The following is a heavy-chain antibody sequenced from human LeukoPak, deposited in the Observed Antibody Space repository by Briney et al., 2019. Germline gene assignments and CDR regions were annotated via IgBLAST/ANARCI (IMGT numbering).Heavy chain of an antibody. CDR2: IYTSGST. CDR1: GGSISSGSYY. CDR3: ARAGGSGSYYIY. V-gene: IGHV4-61*02. J-gene: IGHJ4*02. Sequence: SETLSLTCTVSGGSISSGSYYWSWIRQPAGKGLEWIGRIYTSGSTNYNPSLKSRVTISVDTSKNQFSLKLSSVTAADTAVYYCARAGGSGSYYIYWGQGTLVTVSS. D-gene: IGHD3-10*01.